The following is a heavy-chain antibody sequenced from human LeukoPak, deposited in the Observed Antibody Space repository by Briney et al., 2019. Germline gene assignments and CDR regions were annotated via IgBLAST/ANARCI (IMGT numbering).Heavy chain of an antibody. V-gene: IGHV2-5*01. CDR1: GFSLSSSGVG. Sequence: KESGPTQVKPTQTLTLPCTFSGFSLSSSGVGEGWIRQPPGKALAWLALTFWYDDTRYSPSLKSGLTISTYSSTNQMALTMTNMVPLDTATYYCAHRLSSSSLFDHWGQVILVTVSS. CDR2: TFWYDDT. D-gene: IGHD6-6*01. CDR3: AHRLSSSSLFDH. J-gene: IGHJ4*02.